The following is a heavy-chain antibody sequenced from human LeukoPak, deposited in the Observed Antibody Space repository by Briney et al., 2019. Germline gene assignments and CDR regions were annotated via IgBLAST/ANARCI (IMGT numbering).Heavy chain of an antibody. V-gene: IGHV3-15*01. Sequence: GGSLRLSCAASGFTVNNAWMSWVRQAPGKGLEWVGRIKSKTDGGTTDYAALVKGRFTISRDDSKNTLYLQMNSLKTEDTAVYYCTKDYGDYVGHAFDIWGQGTMVTVSS. CDR2: IKSKTDGGTT. J-gene: IGHJ3*02. CDR1: GFTVNNAW. D-gene: IGHD4-17*01. CDR3: TKDYGDYVGHAFDI.